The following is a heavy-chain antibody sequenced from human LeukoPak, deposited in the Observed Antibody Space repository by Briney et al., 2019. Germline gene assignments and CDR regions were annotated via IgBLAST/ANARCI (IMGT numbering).Heavy chain of an antibody. CDR3: AKEGAYSGSGRY. V-gene: IGHV3-9*01. D-gene: IGHD1-26*01. J-gene: IGHJ4*02. CDR1: GFNFDDYT. Sequence: QPGRSLRLSCAASGFNFDDYTMHWVRQPPGKGLEWVSGISWNSDFIVYGDSVKGRFTISRDNAKNSLYLQMNSLRAEDTAVYYCAKEGAYSGSGRYWGQGTLVAVSS. CDR2: ISWNSDFI.